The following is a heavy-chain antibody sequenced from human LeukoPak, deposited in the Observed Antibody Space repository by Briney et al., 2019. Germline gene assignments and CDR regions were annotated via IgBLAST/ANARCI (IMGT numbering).Heavy chain of an antibody. V-gene: IGHV1-2*02. CDR2: INPNDGDT. CDR1: GYTFTDYY. J-gene: IGHJ4*02. CDR3: ARANFLYCSSSTCLFDY. Sequence: ASVKVSCKASGYTFTDYYMHWVRQAPGQGFEWMGWINPNDGDTNYAQKFQGRVTMTRDTSISTAHMEVSRLRSNDTAVYYCARANFLYCSSSTCLFDYWGQGTLVTVSS. D-gene: IGHD2-2*01.